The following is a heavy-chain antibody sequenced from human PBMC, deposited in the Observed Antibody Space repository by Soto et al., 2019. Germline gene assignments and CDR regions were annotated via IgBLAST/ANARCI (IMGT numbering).Heavy chain of an antibody. CDR2: IYYSGST. D-gene: IGHD6-19*01. CDR1: GRYTSSAGYY. V-gene: IGHV4-31*03. CDR3: ARSGAGSGWL. J-gene: IGHJ4*02. Sequence: SEALALQCTVSGRYTSSAGYYWTWIRQHPGKGLEWIGYIYYSGSTYYNPSLKGRVTISVDTSNNQFSLKLTSVTAADTAVYYCARSGAGSGWLGGQGNLVTVCS.